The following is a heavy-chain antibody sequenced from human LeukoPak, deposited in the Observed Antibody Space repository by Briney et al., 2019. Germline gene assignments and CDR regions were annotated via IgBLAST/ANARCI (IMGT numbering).Heavy chain of an antibody. V-gene: IGHV3-11*01. CDR3: AREAVAALNWFDP. Sequence: PGGSLRLSCAASGFTFSDYYMSWIRRAPGKGLEWVSYISSSGSTIYYADSVKGRFTISRDNAKNSLYLQMNSLRAEDTAVYYCAREAVAALNWFDPWGQGTLVTVSS. CDR1: GFTFSDYY. J-gene: IGHJ5*02. CDR2: ISSSGSTI. D-gene: IGHD6-19*01.